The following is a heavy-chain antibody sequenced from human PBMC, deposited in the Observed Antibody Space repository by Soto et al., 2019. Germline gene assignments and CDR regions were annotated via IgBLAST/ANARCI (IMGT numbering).Heavy chain of an antibody. Sequence: SETLSLTCAVYGGSFSGYYWSWIRQPPGKGLEWIGEINHSGSTNYNPSLKSRVTISVDTSKNQFSLKLSSVTAADTAVYYCARGSRRYCSGGRCRRKNYYYYAMDVWGKGTRVTVSS. CDR1: GGSFSGYY. D-gene: IGHD2-15*01. CDR2: INHSGST. V-gene: IGHV4-34*01. CDR3: ARGSRRYCSGGRCRRKNYYYYAMDV. J-gene: IGHJ6*04.